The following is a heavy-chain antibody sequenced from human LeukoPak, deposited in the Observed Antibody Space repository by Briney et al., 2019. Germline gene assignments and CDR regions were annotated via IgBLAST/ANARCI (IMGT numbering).Heavy chain of an antibody. D-gene: IGHD4-17*01. V-gene: IGHV3-43*02. J-gene: IGHJ4*02. CDR2: ISGHGDST. CDR3: AKDGYGDYDY. Sequence: GGSLRLSCAASGFTFDDYAMHWVRQAPGRGLEWVSLISGHGDSTYYADSVKGRFTISRDNNKNSIYLQMNSLRTEDTALYYCAKDGYGDYDYWGQGTLVTVSS. CDR1: GFTFDDYA.